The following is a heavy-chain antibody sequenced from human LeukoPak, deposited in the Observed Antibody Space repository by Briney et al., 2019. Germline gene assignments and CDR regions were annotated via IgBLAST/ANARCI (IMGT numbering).Heavy chain of an antibody. V-gene: IGHV3-15*01. CDR3: TTEAVAGPPYY. J-gene: IGHJ4*02. CDR2: IKSKTDGGTT. D-gene: IGHD6-19*01. CDR1: GFTFSNAW. Sequence: GGSLRLSCAASGFTFSNAWMSWVRQAPGKGLEWVGRIKSKTDGGTTAYAAPVKSRFTISRYDSKTTLYLQMNSLKTEDTAVYYCTTEAVAGPPYYWGQGTLVTVSS.